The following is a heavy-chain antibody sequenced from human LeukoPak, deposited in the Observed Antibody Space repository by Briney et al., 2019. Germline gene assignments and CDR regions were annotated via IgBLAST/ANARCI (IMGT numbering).Heavy chain of an antibody. J-gene: IGHJ3*02. CDR1: GFTFDDYA. Sequence: PGGSLRLSCAASGFTFDDYAMHWVRHAPGKGLEWVSGISWNSFTIGYADSVKGRFTISRDNAKNSLYLQMNSLRAEDTALYYCAKGMATILDAFDIWGQGTMVTVSS. D-gene: IGHD5-24*01. CDR2: ISWNSFTI. V-gene: IGHV3-9*01. CDR3: AKGMATILDAFDI.